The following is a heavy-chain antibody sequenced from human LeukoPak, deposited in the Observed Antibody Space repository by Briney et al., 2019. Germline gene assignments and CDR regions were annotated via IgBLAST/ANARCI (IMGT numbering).Heavy chain of an antibody. D-gene: IGHD6-19*01. V-gene: IGHV1-18*01. CDR2: ISAYNGNT. CDR3: ARDAEGSGWYEVDH. Sequence: GASVKVSCKASGYTFTSYGISWVRQAPGQGLEWMGWISAYNGNTNYAQKLQGRVTMTTDTSTSTAYMELRSLISDDTAVYYCARDAEGSGWYEVDHWGQGTPVTVSS. J-gene: IGHJ4*02. CDR1: GYTFTSYG.